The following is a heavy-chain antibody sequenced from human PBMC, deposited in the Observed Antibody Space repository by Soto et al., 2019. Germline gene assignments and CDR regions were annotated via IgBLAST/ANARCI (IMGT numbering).Heavy chain of an antibody. J-gene: IGHJ5*02. V-gene: IGHV3-23*01. CDR3: TRWNGYGDL. CDR1: GFTFSTYG. D-gene: IGHD1-1*01. Sequence: GGSLRLSCAASGFTFSTYGVTWVRQAPGKGLEWVCGVSGGSGVTHYTDSVKGRFTISGDDSKNTVYLQMHSLRGEDTAVYYCTRWNGYGDLWGQGTLVTVSS. CDR2: VSGGSGVT.